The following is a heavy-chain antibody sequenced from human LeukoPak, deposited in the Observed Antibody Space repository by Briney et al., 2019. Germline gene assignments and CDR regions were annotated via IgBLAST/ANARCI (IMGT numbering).Heavy chain of an antibody. CDR3: ARTEYSSGWYLSYFDY. CDR1: GGSISSSSYY. Sequence: NPSETLSLTCTVSGGSISSSSYYWGWIRQPPGKGLEWIGSIYYSGSTYYNPSLKSRVTISVDTSKNQFSLKLSSVTAADTAVYYCARTEYSSGWYLSYFDYWGQGTLVTVSS. V-gene: IGHV4-39*01. CDR2: IYYSGST. D-gene: IGHD6-19*01. J-gene: IGHJ4*02.